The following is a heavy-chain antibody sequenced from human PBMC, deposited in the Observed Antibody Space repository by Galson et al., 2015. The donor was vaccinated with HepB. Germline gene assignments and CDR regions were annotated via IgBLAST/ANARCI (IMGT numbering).Heavy chain of an antibody. CDR3: AIGSELTIIEGVGC. CDR1: GFTFADYS. Sequence: SLRLSCAASGFTFADYSIHWVRQAPGKGLEWVSLISGDGTKTYYADSVKGRFTISRDNTKNSLYLQMNRLRIDDTALYYCAIGSELTIIEGVGCWGQGTLVAVSS. CDR2: ISGDGTKT. V-gene: IGHV3-43*01. J-gene: IGHJ4*02. D-gene: IGHD4/OR15-4a*01.